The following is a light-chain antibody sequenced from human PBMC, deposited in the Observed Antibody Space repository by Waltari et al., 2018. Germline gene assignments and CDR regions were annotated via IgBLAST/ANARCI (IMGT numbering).Light chain of an antibody. CDR3: ATWDDSLNGWV. Sequence: QSVLTQPPSASGAPGHEVSISCSGGSTTITNYVFWYQQFPGTAPKLIVYKDYERPSGVPDRFSASKSGTSASLAISGLRSDVEADYYCATWDDSLNGWVFGGGTKLTVL. V-gene: IGLV1-47*01. CDR2: KDY. CDR1: STTITNY. J-gene: IGLJ3*02.